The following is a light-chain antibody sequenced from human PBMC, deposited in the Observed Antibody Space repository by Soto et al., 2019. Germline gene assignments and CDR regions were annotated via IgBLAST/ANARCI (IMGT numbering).Light chain of an antibody. CDR2: GAS. J-gene: IGKJ1*01. CDR3: QQYNNWPQT. V-gene: IGKV3D-15*01. Sequence: EIVLTKSPGTLSLSPGDRATLSCRARQSVSSNVAWYQQKPGQAPRLLIYGASSRATGIPARFSGSGSGTDFTLTISGLQSEDFAVYYCQQYNNWPQTFGQGTKVDIK. CDR1: QSVSSN.